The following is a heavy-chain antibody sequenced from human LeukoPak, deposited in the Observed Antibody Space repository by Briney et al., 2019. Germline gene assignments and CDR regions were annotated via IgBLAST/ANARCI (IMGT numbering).Heavy chain of an antibody. V-gene: IGHV4-34*01. CDR1: GGSFSGYY. CDR3: ARDPTVVTLGGYFDS. Sequence: SETLSLTRAVYGGSFSGYYWSWIRQPPGKGLEWIGEINHSGSTNYNPSLKSRVTISVDTSKNQFSLKLSSVNAADTAVYYCARDPTVVTLGGYFDSWGQGTLVTVSS. CDR2: INHSGST. J-gene: IGHJ4*02. D-gene: IGHD4-23*01.